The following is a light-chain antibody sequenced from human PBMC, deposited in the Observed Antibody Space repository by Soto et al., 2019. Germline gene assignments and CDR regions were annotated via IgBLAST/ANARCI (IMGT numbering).Light chain of an antibody. CDR1: QSVSSTY. V-gene: IGKV3-20*01. Sequence: EIVLTQSPGTLSLSPGERATLSCRASQSVSSTYLAWFQQKPGQAPRLLIYGASSRATGIPDRFSGSGSGTDFTLTISRLEPDDFAVYYCQQYGISPPWTFGQGTKVEIK. CDR2: GAS. J-gene: IGKJ1*01. CDR3: QQYGISPPWT.